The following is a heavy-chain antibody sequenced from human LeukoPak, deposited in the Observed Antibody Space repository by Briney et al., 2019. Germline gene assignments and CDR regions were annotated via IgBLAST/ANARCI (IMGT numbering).Heavy chain of an antibody. D-gene: IGHD2-2*01. CDR2: ITSSSSTI. J-gene: IGHJ5*02. V-gene: IGHV3-48*02. CDR1: GFTFSSYS. Sequence: QPGGSLRLSCAASGFTFSSYSTNWVRQAPGKGLEWISYITSSSSTIYYADSVKGRFTISRDNAKSSLYLQMNSLRDEDTAVYYCARVNAYQLLSAWFDPWGQGTLVTVSS. CDR3: ARVNAYQLLSAWFDP.